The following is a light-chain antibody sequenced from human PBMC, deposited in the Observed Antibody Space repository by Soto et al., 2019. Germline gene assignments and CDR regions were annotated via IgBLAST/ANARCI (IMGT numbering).Light chain of an antibody. CDR3: QVWDGAHVI. CDR2: YDG. J-gene: IGLJ2*01. CDR1: NIGSKS. V-gene: IGLV3-21*04. Sequence: SYELTQPPSVSVAPGETASIPCEGNNIGSKSVHWYQQKPGQAPVLVIYYDGDRPSGIPERFSGSNSGNTATLTLSTVEAGDEADYYCQVWDGAHVIFGGGTKVTVL.